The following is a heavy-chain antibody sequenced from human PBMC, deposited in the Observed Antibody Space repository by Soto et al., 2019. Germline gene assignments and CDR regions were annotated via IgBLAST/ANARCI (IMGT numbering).Heavy chain of an antibody. CDR3: ARINMDCSSTSCYHSPDAFDI. J-gene: IGHJ3*02. Sequence: PWETLSLTCTVSGGSISSYYWSWIRQPAGKGLEWIGRIYTSGSTNYNPSLKSRVTMSVDTSKNQFSLKLSSVTAADTAVYYCARINMDCSSTSCYHSPDAFDIWGQGTMVTVSS. CDR1: GGSISSYY. V-gene: IGHV4-4*07. D-gene: IGHD2-2*01. CDR2: IYTSGST.